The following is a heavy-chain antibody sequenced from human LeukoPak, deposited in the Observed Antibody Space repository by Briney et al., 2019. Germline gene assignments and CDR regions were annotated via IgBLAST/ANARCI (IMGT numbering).Heavy chain of an antibody. Sequence: PGGSLRLSCAASGSTLSSYGMSWVRQAPGKGLEWVSSISGSVGTIYYADSVKGRFTISRDNSKNTLYLQMNNLRAEDSAVYYCAKDLSGYGPYWYFDLWGRGTLVTVSS. J-gene: IGHJ2*01. CDR3: AKDLSGYGPYWYFDL. V-gene: IGHV3-23*01. D-gene: IGHD6-25*01. CDR2: ISGSVGTI. CDR1: GSTLSSYG.